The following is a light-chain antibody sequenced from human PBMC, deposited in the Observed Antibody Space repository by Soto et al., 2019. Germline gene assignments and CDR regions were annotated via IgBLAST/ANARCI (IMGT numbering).Light chain of an antibody. CDR1: SSDVGGYNY. J-gene: IGLJ1*01. Sequence: QSALTQPASVSGSPGQWITISCTGTSSDVGGYNYVSWYQQHPGKAPKLMIYEVSNRPSGVSNRFSGSKSGNTASLTISGLQAEDEADYYCSSYTSSSTPRIFGTGTKLTVL. CDR2: EVS. CDR3: SSYTSSSTPRI. V-gene: IGLV2-14*01.